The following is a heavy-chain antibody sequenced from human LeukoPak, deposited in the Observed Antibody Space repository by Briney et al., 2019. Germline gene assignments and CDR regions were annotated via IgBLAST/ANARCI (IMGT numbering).Heavy chain of an antibody. Sequence: GGSLRLSCAASGFTFSSYSMNWVRQAPGKGLEWVSSISSSSSYIYYADSVKGRFTISRDNAKNSLYLQMNSLRAEDTAVYYCARDLSPVLRYFDWLGYWGQGTLVTVSS. CDR3: ARDLSPVLRYFDWLGY. CDR2: ISSSSSYI. J-gene: IGHJ4*02. V-gene: IGHV3-21*01. CDR1: GFTFSSYS. D-gene: IGHD3-9*01.